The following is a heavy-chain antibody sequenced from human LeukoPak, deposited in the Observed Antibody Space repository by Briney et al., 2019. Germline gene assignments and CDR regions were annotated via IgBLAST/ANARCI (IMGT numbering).Heavy chain of an antibody. Sequence: GGSLRLSCVASGFIFTDHWMSWVRQALGKGLDWVANIKEDESAKFYADSVRGRFTISRDNAKNSVYLEMNNLRVEDTAVYYCARAVDVADYWGRGTLVTVSS. CDR2: IKEDESAK. V-gene: IGHV3-7*01. D-gene: IGHD3-16*01. CDR3: ARAVDVADY. J-gene: IGHJ4*02. CDR1: GFIFTDHW.